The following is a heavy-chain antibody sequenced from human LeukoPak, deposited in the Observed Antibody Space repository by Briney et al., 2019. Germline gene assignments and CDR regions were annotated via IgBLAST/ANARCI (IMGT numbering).Heavy chain of an antibody. V-gene: IGHV4-34*01. CDR1: GGSFSGYY. D-gene: IGHD5-18*01. Sequence: PSETLSPTCAVYGGSFSGYYWSWIRQPPGKGLEWIGEINHSGSTNYNPSLKSRVTISVDTSKNQFSLKLSSVTAADTAVYYCARLRIQLWSSHYYYGMDVWGQGTTVTVSS. CDR2: INHSGST. CDR3: ARLRIQLWSSHYYYGMDV. J-gene: IGHJ6*02.